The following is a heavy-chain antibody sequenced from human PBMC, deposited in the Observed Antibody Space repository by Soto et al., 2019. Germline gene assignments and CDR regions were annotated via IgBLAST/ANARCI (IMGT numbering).Heavy chain of an antibody. V-gene: IGHV3-23*01. CDR2: ISGSGDNT. D-gene: IGHD3-22*01. J-gene: IGHJ4*02. CDR3: AKTYYYESSGYWPDY. CDR1: GFTFSSYA. Sequence: GGSVRLSSAASGFTFSSYAMSWVRQAPGKGLEWVSTISGSGDNTHYGDSVKGRFTISRDNSKKTVNLQMNSLRAEDTAVYYCAKTYYYESSGYWPDYWGQGTLVTVSS.